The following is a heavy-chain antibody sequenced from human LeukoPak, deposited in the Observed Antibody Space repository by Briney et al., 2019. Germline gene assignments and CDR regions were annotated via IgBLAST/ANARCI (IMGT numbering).Heavy chain of an antibody. CDR2: ISAYNGNT. D-gene: IGHD3-22*01. CDR1: GYTFTSYG. J-gene: IGHJ4*02. CDR3: ARAVYYDSSGQYYFDY. V-gene: IGHV1-18*01. Sequence: ASVKVSCKASGYTFTSYGISWVRQAPGQGLEWMGWISAYNGNTNYAQKLQGRVTMTTDTSTSTAYMELRSLRSDGTAVYYCARAVYYDSSGQYYFDYWGQGTLVTVSS.